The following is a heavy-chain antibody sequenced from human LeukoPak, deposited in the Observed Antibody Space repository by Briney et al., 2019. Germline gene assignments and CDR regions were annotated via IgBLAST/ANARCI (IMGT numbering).Heavy chain of an antibody. Sequence: GGSLRLSCAASGFTFSDYAMHWVRQAPGKGLEWVAVIGYDGSNKYDADSVKGRFTISRDNSKNMMYLQMSSLRAEDTAVYYCARDRFMVRGVMVGTFDLWGQGTIVSVSS. CDR3: ARDRFMVRGVMVGTFDL. J-gene: IGHJ3*01. D-gene: IGHD3-10*01. CDR2: IGYDGSNK. CDR1: GFTFSDYA. V-gene: IGHV3-33*01.